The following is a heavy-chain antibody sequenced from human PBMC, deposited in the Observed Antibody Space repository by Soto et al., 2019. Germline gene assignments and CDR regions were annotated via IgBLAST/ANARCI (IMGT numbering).Heavy chain of an antibody. CDR1: GYTCTSYA. CDR3: ARAQNLEMATP. J-gene: IGHJ4*02. D-gene: IGHD5-12*01. V-gene: IGHV1-3*01. Sequence: QVQLVQSGAEVKKPGASVKVSCKASGYTCTSYAMHWVRQAPGQRLEWMGWINAGNGNTKYSQKFQGRVTITRDTSASTAYMELSSLRSEDTAVYYCARAQNLEMATPWGQGTLVTVSS. CDR2: INAGNGNT.